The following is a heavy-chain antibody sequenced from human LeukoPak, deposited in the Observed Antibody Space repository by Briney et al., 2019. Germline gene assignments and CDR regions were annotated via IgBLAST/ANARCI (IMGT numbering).Heavy chain of an antibody. CDR2: ILYDGSKK. Sequence: GGSLRLSCVPSGFIFTNYAMHWVRQTPGKGLEWVASILYDGSKKYYADSVKGRFSIYRDNSKNTLYLQMNSLRAEDTAVYYCAKDQCSSTSCAFDIWGQGTMVTVSS. V-gene: IGHV3-30*18. J-gene: IGHJ3*02. CDR3: AKDQCSSTSCAFDI. D-gene: IGHD2-2*01. CDR1: GFIFTNYA.